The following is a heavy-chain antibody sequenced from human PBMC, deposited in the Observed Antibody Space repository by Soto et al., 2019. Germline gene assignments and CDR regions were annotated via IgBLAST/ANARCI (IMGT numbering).Heavy chain of an antibody. V-gene: IGHV3-74*01. CDR2: VDSDGRGT. Sequence: EVQLVESGGGSVQPGGSLRLSCVASGITFNNYWMHWVRQVPGKGLVWVARVDSDGRGTSYADFVKGRFTISRDNAKNTLYLQINSLRVEDTAMYYCGTVLEHWGQGIPVTVSS. J-gene: IGHJ4*02. D-gene: IGHD1-1*01. CDR1: GITFNNYW. CDR3: GTVLEH.